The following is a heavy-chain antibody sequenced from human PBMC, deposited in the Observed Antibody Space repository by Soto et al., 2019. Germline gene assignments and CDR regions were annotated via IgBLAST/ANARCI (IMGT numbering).Heavy chain of an antibody. Sequence: EVQLVESGGGLVQPGGSLRLSCVASGFMFDSYAMNWVRQAPGKGLEWVSYISPGGDRIYYAESLKGRITISRDNARHSLSLQMNSLSDEDTAVYYCTKSADSAGWGVDFWGQGTLVTVSS. J-gene: IGHJ4*02. D-gene: IGHD6-19*01. CDR2: ISPGGDRI. CDR1: GFMFDSYA. CDR3: TKSADSAGWGVDF. V-gene: IGHV3-48*02.